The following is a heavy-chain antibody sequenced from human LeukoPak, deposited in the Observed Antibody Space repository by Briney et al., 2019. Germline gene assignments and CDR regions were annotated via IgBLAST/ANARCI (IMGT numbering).Heavy chain of an antibody. CDR2: IYYSGST. Sequence: SETLSLTCTASGGSISSYYWSWIRQPPGKGLEWIGYIYYSGSTNYNPSLKSRVTISVDTSKNQFSLKLSSVTAADTAVYYCARVGGGKVEYYYYMDVWGKGTTVTVSS. CDR3: ARVGGGKVEYYYYMDV. CDR1: GGSISSYY. J-gene: IGHJ6*03. D-gene: IGHD3-16*01. V-gene: IGHV4-59*01.